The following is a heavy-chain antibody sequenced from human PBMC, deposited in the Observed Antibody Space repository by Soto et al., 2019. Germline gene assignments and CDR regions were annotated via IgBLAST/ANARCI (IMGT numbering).Heavy chain of an antibody. D-gene: IGHD2-2*01. J-gene: IGHJ6*02. CDR1: GYSFTSYW. CDR2: IYPGDSDT. CDR3: ARHKRGGYCSSTSCYAGTGFATHYYYGMDV. V-gene: IGHV5-51*01. Sequence: ESLKISCKGSGYSFTSYWIGWVRQMTGKGMKWMGIIYPGDSDTRYSPSFQGQVTISADKSISTAYLQWSSLKASDTAMYYCARHKRGGYCSSTSCYAGTGFATHYYYGMDVWGQGTTVTVSS.